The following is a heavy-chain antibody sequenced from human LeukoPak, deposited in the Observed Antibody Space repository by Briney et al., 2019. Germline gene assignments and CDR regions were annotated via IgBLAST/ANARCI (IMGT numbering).Heavy chain of an antibody. CDR1: GGSISSYY. Sequence: SETLSLTCTVSGGSISSYYWSWIRQPPGKGLEWIGYIYYSGSTNYNPSLKSRVTISVDTSKNQFSLKLSSVTAADTAVYYCARDPSAFDIWGQGTMVTVSS. V-gene: IGHV4-59*01. J-gene: IGHJ3*02. CDR2: IYYSGST. CDR3: ARDPSAFDI. D-gene: IGHD5-24*01.